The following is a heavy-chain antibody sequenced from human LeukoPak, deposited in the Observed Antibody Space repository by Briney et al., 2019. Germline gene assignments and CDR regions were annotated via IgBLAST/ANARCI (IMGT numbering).Heavy chain of an antibody. CDR2: IYAGDSDT. J-gene: IGHJ4*02. Sequence: GASLRISCKGSGYSFSSYWIGWVRQMPGKGLEWMGIIYAGDSDTRYSPSFQGQVTISADKSSSTAYLQWSSLKASDTAMYYCARGEDSSRWYNSLDWGQGTLVTVSS. CDR3: ARGEDSSRWYNSLD. V-gene: IGHV5-51*01. CDR1: GYSFSSYW. D-gene: IGHD6-13*01.